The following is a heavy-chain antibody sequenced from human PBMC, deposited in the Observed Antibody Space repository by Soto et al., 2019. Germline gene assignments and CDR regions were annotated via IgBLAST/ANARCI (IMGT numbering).Heavy chain of an antibody. D-gene: IGHD3-22*01. V-gene: IGHV3-11*06. CDR1: GFTFSDYY. CDR2: ISSSSSYT. CDR3: ARDDSSSYSDY. J-gene: IGHJ4*02. Sequence: GGSLRLSCAASGFTFSDYYMSWIRQAPGKGLEWVSYISSSSSYTKYADSVKGRFTISRDNAKNSLYLQMNSLRAEDTAVYYCARDDSSSYSDYWGQGTLVTVSS.